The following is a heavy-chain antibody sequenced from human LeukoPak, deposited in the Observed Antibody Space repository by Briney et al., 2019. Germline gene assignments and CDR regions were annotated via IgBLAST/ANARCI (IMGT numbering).Heavy chain of an antibody. CDR2: ISWHSGSI. V-gene: IGHV3-9*01. CDR1: GFTFDDYA. Sequence: PRGSLRLSCAASGFTFDDYAMHWVRQAPGKGLEWVSGISWHSGSIGYADSVKGRFTISRDNAKNSLYLQMNSLRAEDTAFYYCAKDRSSSWYGVNWFDPWGQGTLVTVSS. J-gene: IGHJ5*02. D-gene: IGHD6-13*01. CDR3: AKDRSSSWYGVNWFDP.